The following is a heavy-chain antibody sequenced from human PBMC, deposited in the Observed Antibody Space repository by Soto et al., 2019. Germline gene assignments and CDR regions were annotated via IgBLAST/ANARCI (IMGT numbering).Heavy chain of an antibody. Sequence: SETLSLTCAVSGGSISRNNWGSWVRQPPGKGLEWIGEIYHSGSTNYNPSLKSRVTLSVDKAKNEFSLKLGSVTAADTDLYYCARAGDYPLTGSFDVWGQGTMVTVSS. J-gene: IGHJ3*01. CDR3: ARAGDYPLTGSFDV. D-gene: IGHD4-17*01. CDR2: IYHSGST. V-gene: IGHV4-4*02. CDR1: GGSISRNNW.